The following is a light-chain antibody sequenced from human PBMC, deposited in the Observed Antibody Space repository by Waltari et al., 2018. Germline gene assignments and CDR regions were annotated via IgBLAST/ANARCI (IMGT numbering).Light chain of an antibody. CDR3: CSYSGSNTWI. V-gene: IGLV2-23*01. J-gene: IGLJ2*01. CDR2: EGK. Sequence: QPALTQPASVSGSPGQSITVSCTGTSGGYNLVSWYQHHPDKGPKLIIYEGKTRPSGVFNPCSGSQSGNTASLTISGLQPEDEAHYYCCSYSGSNTWIFGGGTQLTVL. CDR1: SGGYNL.